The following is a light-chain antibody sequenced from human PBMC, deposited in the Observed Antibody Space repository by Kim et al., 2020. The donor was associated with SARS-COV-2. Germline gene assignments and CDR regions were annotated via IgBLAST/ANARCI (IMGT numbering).Light chain of an antibody. J-gene: IGLJ2*01. Sequence: QSALTQPASVSGSPGQSITISCTGTNSDIGGYNYVSWYQQHPGKAPKLMIYDVSKRPSGISDRFSGSKSGNTASLTISGLQAEDEADYYCSSYTSSSTVVFGGGTQVTVL. CDR1: NSDIGGYNY. V-gene: IGLV2-14*01. CDR3: SSYTSSSTVV. CDR2: DVS.